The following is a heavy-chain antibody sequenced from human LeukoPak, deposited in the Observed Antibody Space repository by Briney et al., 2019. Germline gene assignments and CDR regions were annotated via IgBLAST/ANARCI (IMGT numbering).Heavy chain of an antibody. CDR1: GFSVSRTY. J-gene: IGHJ4*02. D-gene: IGHD2-8*01. Sequence: QAGGSLRLSCAASGFSVSRTYMHWFRQAPGKGLEWVAVISYDGSNKCYADSVKGRFTFSRDNSKNTLYLQMNSLRAEDTAVYYCAKEYCSNSVCHSLDYWGQGTLVTVSS. V-gene: IGHV3-30*18. CDR3: AKEYCSNSVCHSLDY. CDR2: ISYDGSNK.